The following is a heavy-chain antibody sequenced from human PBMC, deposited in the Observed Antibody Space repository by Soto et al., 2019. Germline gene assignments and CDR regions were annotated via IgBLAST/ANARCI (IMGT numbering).Heavy chain of an antibody. J-gene: IGHJ4*02. V-gene: IGHV1-69*12. D-gene: IGHD5-18*01. CDR2: IIPMFGTA. CDR1: GGTFSTYA. Sequence: QVQLVQSGAEVKKPESSVKVSCKAPGGTFSTYAISWVRQAPGQGLEWMGGIIPMFGTANYAQRFQDRVTIIADESTNTVYRELSSLRSEDTAVYFCASGIQLWLRRINNGYSGWGQGTLVTVSS. CDR3: ASGIQLWLRRINNGYSG.